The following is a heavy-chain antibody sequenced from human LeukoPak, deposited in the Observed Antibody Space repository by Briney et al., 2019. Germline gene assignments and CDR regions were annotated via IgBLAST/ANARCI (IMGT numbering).Heavy chain of an antibody. J-gene: IGHJ6*03. CDR3: ARVRGYDSSGYYYYYYYYMDV. CDR1: GGSFSGYY. CDR2: INHSGST. V-gene: IGHV4-34*01. Sequence: SSETLSLTCAVYGGSFSGYYWSWIRQPPGKGLEWIGEINHSGSTNYNPSLKSRVTISVDTSKNQFSLKLSSVTAADTAVYYCARVRGYDSSGYYYYYYYYMDVWGKGTTVTVSS. D-gene: IGHD3-22*01.